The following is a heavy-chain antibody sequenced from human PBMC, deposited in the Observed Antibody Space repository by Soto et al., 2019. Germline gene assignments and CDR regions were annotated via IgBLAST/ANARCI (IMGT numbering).Heavy chain of an antibody. J-gene: IGHJ5*02. CDR3: ARAAYYDFWGCSSCFDGGWFDP. V-gene: IGHV4-38-2*01. D-gene: IGHD3-3*01. Sequence: QVQLQESGPGLVKPSETLSLTCAVSGYSISSGYYWGWIRQPPGKGLEWIGSIYHRGSTYYNPSLKSRVTISVDTSKNQFSLKLSSVTAADTAVYYCARAAYYDFWGCSSCFDGGWFDPWGQGTLVTVSS. CDR1: GYSISSGYY. CDR2: IYHRGST.